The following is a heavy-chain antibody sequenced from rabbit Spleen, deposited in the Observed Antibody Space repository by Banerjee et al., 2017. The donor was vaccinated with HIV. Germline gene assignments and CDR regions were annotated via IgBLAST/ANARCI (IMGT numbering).Heavy chain of an antibody. CDR3: VRGASSTGYYSL. V-gene: IGHV1S40*01. Sequence: QSLEESGGDLVKPGASLTLTCTASGFSFSYSDYMCWVRQPPGKGPEWIACIGAGVSYTTYYATWAKGRFTISKTSSTTVTLQMTSLTAADTATYFCVRGASSTGYYSLWGPGTLVTVS. CDR1: GFSFSYSDY. J-gene: IGHJ4*01. D-gene: IGHD1-1*01. CDR2: IGAGVSYTT.